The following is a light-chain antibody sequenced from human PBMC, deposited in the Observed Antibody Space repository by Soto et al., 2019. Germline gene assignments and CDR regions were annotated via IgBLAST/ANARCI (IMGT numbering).Light chain of an antibody. J-gene: IGKJ4*01. CDR3: QQRSNWPPALT. V-gene: IGKV3-11*01. Sequence: IVMTQSPATLSLSPGERATLSCRASQSVSSNLAWYQQKPGQAPRLLIYDASNRATGIPARFSGSGSVTDLTFTISSLEPQEFACYYCQQRSNWPPALTFGGGTKVDIK. CDR2: DAS. CDR1: QSVSSN.